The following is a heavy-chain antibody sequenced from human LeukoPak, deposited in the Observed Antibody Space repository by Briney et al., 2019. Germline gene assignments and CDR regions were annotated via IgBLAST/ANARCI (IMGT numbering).Heavy chain of an antibody. V-gene: IGHV1-8*01. CDR3: ARGFVTRGYYDSSRFDY. CDR1: GYTFTSYD. Sequence: GASVKVSCKASGYTFTSYDINWVRQATGQGLEWMGWMNPNSGNTGYAQKFQGRVTMTRNTSISTAYKELSSLRSEDTAVYYCARGFVTRGYYDSSRFDYWGQGTLVTVSS. D-gene: IGHD3-22*01. J-gene: IGHJ4*02. CDR2: MNPNSGNT.